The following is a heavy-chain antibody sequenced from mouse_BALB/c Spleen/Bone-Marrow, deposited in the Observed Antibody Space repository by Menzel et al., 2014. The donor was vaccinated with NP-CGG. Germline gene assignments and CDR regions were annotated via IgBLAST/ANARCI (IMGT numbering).Heavy chain of an antibody. J-gene: IGHJ1*01. CDR1: GFTFSSYA. V-gene: IGHV5-9-3*01. CDR2: ISSGGSYT. Sequence: EVKLMESGGGLVKPGGSLKLSCAASGFTFSSYAMSWVRQTPEKRLEWVATISSGGSYTYYPDSVKGRFTISRDNAKNTLYLQMSSLMSEDTAMYYCARPPYYGSSEWYFDVWGAGTTVTVSS. D-gene: IGHD1-1*01. CDR3: ARPPYYGSSEWYFDV.